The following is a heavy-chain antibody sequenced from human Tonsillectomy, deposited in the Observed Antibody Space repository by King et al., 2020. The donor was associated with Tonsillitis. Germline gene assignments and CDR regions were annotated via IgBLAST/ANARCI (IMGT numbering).Heavy chain of an antibody. V-gene: IGHV3-7*03. CDR1: GFTFSSYW. D-gene: IGHD4-23*01. CDR2: IKQDGSEE. J-gene: IGHJ4*02. Sequence: VQLVESGGGLVQPGGSPRLSCAVSGFTFSSYWMTWVRQAPGKGLEWVASIKQDGSEEYYVDSVKGRFTISRDNTKNSLFLQMNSLRAEEPAVYYCARDRPDYGGNFDGFDYWGQGTLVTVSS. CDR3: ARDRPDYGGNFDGFDY.